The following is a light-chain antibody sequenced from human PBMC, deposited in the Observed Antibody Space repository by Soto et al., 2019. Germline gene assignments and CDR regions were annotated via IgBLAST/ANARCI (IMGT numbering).Light chain of an antibody. J-gene: IGKJ1*01. CDR1: QSVTSN. CDR3: QPYKNWPLWT. CDR2: DAL. V-gene: IGKV3-15*01. Sequence: ELVMPQSLATLSVYPGERATRSCRSSQSVTSNLAWYQQKFCQAPRLVMYDALRRANASPASFRGSGAGTEFTLTMSSLQSEYFAVSYCQPYKNWPLWTFCQGMKVDI.